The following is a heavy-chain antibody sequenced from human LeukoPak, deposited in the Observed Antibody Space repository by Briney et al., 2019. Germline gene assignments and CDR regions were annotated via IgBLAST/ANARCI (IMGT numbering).Heavy chain of an antibody. CDR2: IYYSGST. V-gene: IGHV4-59*01. J-gene: IGHJ5*02. D-gene: IGHD3-10*01. Sequence: SETLSLTCTVSGGSISSYYWSWVRQPPGKGLECVGYIYYSGSTNYNSSLKSRVTISVDTSKNQFSLKLSSVTAADTAVYYCARGGSTSYREFLYNWFDPWGQGTLVTVSS. CDR3: ARGGSTSYREFLYNWFDP. CDR1: GGSISSYY.